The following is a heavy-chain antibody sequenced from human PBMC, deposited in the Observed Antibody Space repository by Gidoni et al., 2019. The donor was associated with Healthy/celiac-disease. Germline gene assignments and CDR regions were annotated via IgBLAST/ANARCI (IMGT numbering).Heavy chain of an antibody. CDR2: IWYDGSNK. CDR3: ARDRIFGVVPNWFDP. D-gene: IGHD3-3*01. V-gene: IGHV3-33*01. CDR1: GFTFSSYG. Sequence: QVQLVESGGGVVQPGRSLRLSCAASGFTFSSYGMHWVRQAPGKGLEWVAVIWYDGSNKYYADSVKGRFTISRDNSKNTLYLQMNSLRAEDTAVYYCARDRIFGVVPNWFDPWGQGTLVTVSS. J-gene: IGHJ5*02.